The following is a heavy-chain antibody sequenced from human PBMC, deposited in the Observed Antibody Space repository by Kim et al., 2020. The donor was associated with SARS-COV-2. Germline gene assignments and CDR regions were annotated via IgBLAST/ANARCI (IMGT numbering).Heavy chain of an antibody. D-gene: IGHD6-19*01. Sequence: GGSLRLSCAASRFTFSNAWMSWVRQAPGKGLEWVGRIKSKTDGGTTDYAAPVKGRFTISRDDSKTTLYLQMSSVKTEDTAVYYCTTFPVRGLSAFDIWGQGTTATVAS. V-gene: IGHV3-15*01. CDR2: IKSKTDGGTT. CDR1: RFTFSNAW. J-gene: IGHJ3*02. CDR3: TTFPVRGLSAFDI.